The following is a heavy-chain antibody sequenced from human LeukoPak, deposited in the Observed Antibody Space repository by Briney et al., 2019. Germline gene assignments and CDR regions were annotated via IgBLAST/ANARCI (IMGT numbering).Heavy chain of an antibody. D-gene: IGHD6-19*01. Sequence: GGSLRLSCAASGFTFSSYAMHWVRQAPGKGLEWVAVISYDGSNKYYADSVKGRFTISRDNSKNTLYLQMNSLRAEDTAVYYCARVGAVGDYWGQGTLVTVSS. CDR3: ARVGAVGDY. V-gene: IGHV3-30*04. J-gene: IGHJ4*02. CDR2: ISYDGSNK. CDR1: GFTFSSYA.